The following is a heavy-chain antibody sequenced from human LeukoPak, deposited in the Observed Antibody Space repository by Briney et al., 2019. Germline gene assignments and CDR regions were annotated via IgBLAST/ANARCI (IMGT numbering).Heavy chain of an antibody. V-gene: IGHV1-18*01. D-gene: IGHD2/OR15-2a*01. Sequence: ASVKVSCKASGYTFTSYGISWVRQAPGQGREWMGWISAYNGNTNYAQKLQGRVTMTTDTSTSTAYMELRSLRSDDTAVYYCARLKYDYYYYYMDVWGKGTTVTVSS. J-gene: IGHJ6*03. CDR2: ISAYNGNT. CDR1: GYTFTSYG. CDR3: ARLKYDYYYYYMDV.